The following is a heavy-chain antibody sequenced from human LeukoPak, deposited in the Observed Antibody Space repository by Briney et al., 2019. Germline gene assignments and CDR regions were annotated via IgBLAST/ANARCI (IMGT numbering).Heavy chain of an antibody. CDR2: IYYSGST. V-gene: IGHV4-30-4*02. CDR3: ARDKGLYDFWSGYYNPPYYYYGMDV. CDR1: GGSISSGDYY. Sequence: PSETLSLTCTVSGGSISSGDYYWSWIRQPPGKGLEWIGYIYYSGSTYYNPSLKSRVTISVDTSKNQFSLKLSSVTAADTAVYYCARDKGLYDFWSGYYNPPYYYYGMDVWGQGTTVTVSS. J-gene: IGHJ6*02. D-gene: IGHD3-3*01.